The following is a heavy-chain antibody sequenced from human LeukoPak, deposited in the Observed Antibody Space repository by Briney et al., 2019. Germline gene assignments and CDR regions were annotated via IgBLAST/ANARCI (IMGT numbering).Heavy chain of an antibody. D-gene: IGHD3-16*02. CDR3: ARKPRDYFWGSYRGTAAFDI. CDR1: GGSFSGYY. J-gene: IGHJ3*02. CDR2: NNHSGST. Sequence: SGTLSLTCAVYGGSFSGYYWSWIRQPPGKGLEWIGENNHSGSTNYNPSFKSRVTISVDTSKNQFSLKLSSVTAADTAVYYCARKPRDYFWGSYRGTAAFDIWGKGTMVTVS. V-gene: IGHV4-34*01.